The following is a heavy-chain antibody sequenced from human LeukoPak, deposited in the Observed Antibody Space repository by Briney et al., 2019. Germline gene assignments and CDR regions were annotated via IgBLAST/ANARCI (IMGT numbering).Heavy chain of an antibody. D-gene: IGHD6-13*01. CDR1: GFTFSSYG. CDR3: ARPIPYSSSWNNYYYGMDV. CDR2: ISYDGSNK. V-gene: IGHV3-30*03. Sequence: PGGSLRLSCAASGFTFSSYGMHWVRQAPGKGLEWVAVISYDGSNKYYADSVKGRFTISRDNSKNTLYLQMNSLRAEDTAVYYCARPIPYSSSWNNYYYGMDVWGQGTTVTVSS. J-gene: IGHJ6*02.